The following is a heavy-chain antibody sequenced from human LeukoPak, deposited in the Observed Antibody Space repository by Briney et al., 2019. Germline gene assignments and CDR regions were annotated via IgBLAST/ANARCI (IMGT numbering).Heavy chain of an antibody. CDR3: ARDPRGDGMDV. Sequence: SETLSLTCTVSGFSISSSDYYWSWIRQHPTKGLEWFGYISYSGSTYYKPSLKGRVTISVDTSENHFSLRRSSVTAADTAVYYCARDPRGDGMDVWGQGTTVTVSS. CDR2: ISYSGST. D-gene: IGHD3-10*01. V-gene: IGHV4-31*03. CDR1: GFSISSSDYY. J-gene: IGHJ6*02.